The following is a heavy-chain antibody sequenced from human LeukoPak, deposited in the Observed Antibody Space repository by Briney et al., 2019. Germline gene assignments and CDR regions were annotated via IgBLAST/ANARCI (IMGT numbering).Heavy chain of an antibody. CDR3: ARNGYCSSTSCSSFDY. Sequence: AGSLRLSCAASGFTVSSNYMSWVRQAPGKGLEWVSVIYSGGSTYYADSVKGRFTISRDNSKNTLYLQMNSLRAEDTAVYYCARNGYCSSTSCSSFDYWGQGTLVTVPS. J-gene: IGHJ4*02. V-gene: IGHV3-53*01. CDR1: GFTVSSNY. D-gene: IGHD2-2*01. CDR2: IYSGGST.